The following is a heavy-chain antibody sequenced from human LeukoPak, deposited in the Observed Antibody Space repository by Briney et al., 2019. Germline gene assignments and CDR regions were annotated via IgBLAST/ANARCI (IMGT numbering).Heavy chain of an antibody. CDR2: INHSGST. J-gene: IGHJ3*02. CDR3: ARGRAPVYYYDSSGYYQNDAFDI. Sequence: PSETLSLTCAVYGGSFSGYYWSWIRQPPGKGLEWIGEINHSGSTNYNPSLKSRVTISVDTSKNQFSLKLSSVTAADTAVYYCARGRAPVYYYDSSGYYQNDAFDIWGQGTMVTVSS. CDR1: GGSFSGYY. D-gene: IGHD3-22*01. V-gene: IGHV4-34*01.